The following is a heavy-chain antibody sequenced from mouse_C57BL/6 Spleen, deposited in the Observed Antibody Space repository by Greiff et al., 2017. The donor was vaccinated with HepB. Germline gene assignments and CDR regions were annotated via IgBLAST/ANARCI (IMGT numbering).Heavy chain of an antibody. CDR3: ARHEGVLEVWY. CDR1: GFTFSSYG. CDR2: ISSGGSYT. D-gene: IGHD2-14*01. Sequence: DVKLVESGGDLVKPGGSLKLSCAASGFTFSSYGMSWVRQTPDKRLEWVATISSGGSYTYSPDSVKGRFTISRDNAKNTLYLQMSILKSEDTAMYNGARHEGVLEVWYWGKGTLVTVSA. V-gene: IGHV5-6*02. J-gene: IGHJ3*01.